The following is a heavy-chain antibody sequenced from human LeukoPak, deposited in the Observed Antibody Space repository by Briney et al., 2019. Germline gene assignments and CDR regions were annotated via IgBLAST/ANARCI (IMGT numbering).Heavy chain of an antibody. CDR2: VSGSGAST. V-gene: IGHV3-23*01. Sequence: GGSLRLSCATSGFYFESYAMSWVRQAPGKGLEWVSGVSGSGASTYYADSVKGRFTISRDSSKNTLYLQLNSRRVEDTAVYYCARVYGSSNYYYDGYYYYMDVWGRGTTVTVSS. CDR1: GFYFESYA. CDR3: ARVYGSSNYYYDGYYYYMDV. D-gene: IGHD3-22*01. J-gene: IGHJ6*03.